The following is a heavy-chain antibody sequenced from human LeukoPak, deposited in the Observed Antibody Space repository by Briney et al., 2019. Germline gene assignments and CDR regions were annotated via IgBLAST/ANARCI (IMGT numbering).Heavy chain of an antibody. V-gene: IGHV1-18*01. CDR1: GYSFTTYG. CDR3: ARGEGYDSSGYANWFDP. Sequence: ASVTVSFKASGYSFTTYGINWVGQAPGQGVECMGWISTYSGNTNYAQKFQGRVTMTTATSTTTSYMELRSLTSDDTAVYYCARGEGYDSSGYANWFDPCGQGTLVTVSS. CDR2: ISTYSGNT. D-gene: IGHD3-22*01. J-gene: IGHJ5*02.